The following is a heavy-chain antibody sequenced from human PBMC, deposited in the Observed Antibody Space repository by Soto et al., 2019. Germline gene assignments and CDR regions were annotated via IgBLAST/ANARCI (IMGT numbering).Heavy chain of an antibody. Sequence: QVQLVQSGTEVKKPGASVKVSCKASGYTFSTEGISWLRQAPGQGLEWMGWISGYNGKTKYAQKFQGRGTMTTDTSTSTAYMELRSLTSADTAVYYWVREGRQTVVDSWGQGTLVTVSS. CDR1: GYTFSTEG. CDR2: ISGYNGKT. J-gene: IGHJ5*01. V-gene: IGHV1-18*01. CDR3: VREGRQTVVDS.